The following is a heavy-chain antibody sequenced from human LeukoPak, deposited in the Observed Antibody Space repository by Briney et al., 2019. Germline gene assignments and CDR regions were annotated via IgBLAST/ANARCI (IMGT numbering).Heavy chain of an antibody. V-gene: IGHV3-23*01. Sequence: GGSLRLSCAASGFTFSSYAMSWVRQAPGKGLEWVSAISGSGGSTYYADSVKGRFTLSRDNSKNTLYLQMNSLRAEDTAVYYCAKDPRRGIAAAGRAQYYFDYWGQGTLATVSS. CDR3: AKDPRRGIAAAGRAQYYFDY. J-gene: IGHJ4*02. D-gene: IGHD6-13*01. CDR1: GFTFSSYA. CDR2: ISGSGGST.